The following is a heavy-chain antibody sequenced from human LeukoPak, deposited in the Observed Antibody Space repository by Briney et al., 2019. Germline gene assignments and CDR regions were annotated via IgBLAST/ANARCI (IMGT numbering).Heavy chain of an antibody. Sequence: PSETLSLTCTVSGGSISSYYWSWIRLPPGKGLEWIGYIYYSGSTNYNPSLRSRVTISVDTSKNQFPLKLSSVTAADTAVYYCARDSYYYGSGSRWGMDVWGKGTTVTISS. CDR3: ARDSYYYGSGSRWGMDV. CDR2: IYYSGST. CDR1: GGSISSYY. J-gene: IGHJ6*03. V-gene: IGHV4-59*01. D-gene: IGHD3-10*01.